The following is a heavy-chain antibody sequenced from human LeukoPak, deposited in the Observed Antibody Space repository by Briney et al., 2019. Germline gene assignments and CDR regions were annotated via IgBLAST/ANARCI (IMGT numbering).Heavy chain of an antibody. CDR2: INHSGST. Sequence: PSETLSLTCAVYGGSFSGYYWSWIRQPPGKGLEWIGEINHSGSTNYNPSLKSRVTISVDTSKNQFSLKLSSVTAADTAVYYCARRSFEYSSTGDFDYWGQGTLVTVSS. D-gene: IGHD6-6*01. V-gene: IGHV4-34*01. CDR3: ARRSFEYSSTGDFDY. CDR1: GGSFSGYY. J-gene: IGHJ4*02.